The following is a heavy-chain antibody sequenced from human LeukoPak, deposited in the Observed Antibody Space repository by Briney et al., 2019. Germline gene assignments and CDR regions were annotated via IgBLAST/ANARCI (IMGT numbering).Heavy chain of an antibody. CDR3: ARYCSGTCYSGFEY. Sequence: GGSLRLACAASGFTLSNYAMSWVRQAPGKGLEWVSTIRGSGGNTYYADSVKGRFTISRDTSKNTLYLQMNSLRAEDTALYYCARYCSGTCYSGFEYWGQGTLVTVSS. CDR1: GFTLSNYA. V-gene: IGHV3-23*01. CDR2: IRGSGGNT. J-gene: IGHJ4*02. D-gene: IGHD2-2*01.